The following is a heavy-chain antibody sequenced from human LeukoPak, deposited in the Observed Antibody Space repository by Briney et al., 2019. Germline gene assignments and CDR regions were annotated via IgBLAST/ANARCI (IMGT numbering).Heavy chain of an antibody. J-gene: IGHJ4*02. CDR1: GVSISSSSYH. Sequence: SETLSLTCTVSGVSISSSSYHWDWIRQPPGKGLEWIGSIYDSGSTYYSPSLKSRVTISVDTSKNQFSLRLNSVTAADTAVYYGARQVLHTAMDYWGQGTLVTVSS. D-gene: IGHD5-18*01. CDR2: IYDSGST. CDR3: ARQVLHTAMDY. V-gene: IGHV4-39*01.